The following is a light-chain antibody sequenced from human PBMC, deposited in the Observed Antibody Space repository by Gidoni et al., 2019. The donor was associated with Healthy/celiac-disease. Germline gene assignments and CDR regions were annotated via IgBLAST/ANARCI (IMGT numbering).Light chain of an antibody. CDR3: QQYDNLPLT. CDR1: QDIRKN. J-gene: IGKJ4*01. Sequence: DIQMTQSPSSLSASVGDRVTITCQASQDIRKNLNWYQQKPGKAPNLLIHYASNLETGVPSRFSGSGSWTEFTFTISNLQPEDIATYYCQQYDNLPLTFGGGTKVESK. CDR2: YAS. V-gene: IGKV1-33*01.